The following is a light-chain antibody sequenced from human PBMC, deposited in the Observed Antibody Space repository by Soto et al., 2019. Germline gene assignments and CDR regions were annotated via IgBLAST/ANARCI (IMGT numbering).Light chain of an antibody. Sequence: EIVMTPSPATLSVSPGEGATLSCRASQSVSSKLAWYQQKPGQAPRLLIYGASSRATGIPDRFSGSGSGTDFTLTISRLEPEDFAVYYCQQRSNWPPFTFGQGTKVDIK. CDR3: QQRSNWPPFT. J-gene: IGKJ1*01. V-gene: IGKV3D-20*02. CDR2: GAS. CDR1: QSVSSK.